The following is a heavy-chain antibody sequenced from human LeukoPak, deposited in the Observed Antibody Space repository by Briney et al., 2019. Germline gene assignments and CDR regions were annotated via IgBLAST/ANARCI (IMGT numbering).Heavy chain of an antibody. CDR1: GYSFTSYW. CDR3: ARQSVYYDSSGEFDY. J-gene: IGHJ4*02. Sequence: GESLQISCQGSGYSFTSYWIGWVRQMPGKGLEWMGIIYPGDSDTRYSPSFQGQVTISADKSISTAYLQWSSLKASDTAMYYCARQSVYYDSSGEFDYWGQGTLVTVSS. V-gene: IGHV5-51*01. CDR2: IYPGDSDT. D-gene: IGHD3-22*01.